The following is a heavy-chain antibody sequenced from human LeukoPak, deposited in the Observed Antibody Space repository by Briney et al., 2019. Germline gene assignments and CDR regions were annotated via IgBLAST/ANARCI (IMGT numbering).Heavy chain of an antibody. D-gene: IGHD4-11*01. V-gene: IGHV3-33*08. CDR1: GFTFSNYG. Sequence: GRSLRLSCAASGFTFSNYGMHWVRQAPGKGLEWVALIWYDGTKKYYVDSVKGRFTISRDNSNNTLYLQMNSLRAEDTAVYYCARDNYRDWGQGTLVTVSS. CDR3: ARDNYRD. J-gene: IGHJ4*02. CDR2: IWYDGTKK.